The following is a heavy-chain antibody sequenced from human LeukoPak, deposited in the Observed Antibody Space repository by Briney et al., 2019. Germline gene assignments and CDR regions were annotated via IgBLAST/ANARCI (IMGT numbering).Heavy chain of an antibody. CDR2: ISAYNGNT. J-gene: IGHJ6*03. V-gene: IGHV1-18*01. Sequence: ASVKVSCKASGYTFTSYGISWVRQAPGQGLEWMGWISAYNGNTNYAQKLQGRVTMTTDTSTSTAYMELSSLRSEDTAVYYCASMGGAARTYYYYMDVWGKGTTVTVSS. D-gene: IGHD6-6*01. CDR1: GYTFTSYG. CDR3: ASMGGAARTYYYYMDV.